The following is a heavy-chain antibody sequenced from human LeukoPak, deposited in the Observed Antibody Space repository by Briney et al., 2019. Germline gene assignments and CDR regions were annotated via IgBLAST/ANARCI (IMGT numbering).Heavy chain of an antibody. CDR3: ARGEMRYCTGGSCYDY. D-gene: IGHD2-15*01. CDR2: IYPGDSDT. J-gene: IGHJ4*02. CDR1: GYRFTSYW. V-gene: IGHV5-51*01. Sequence: GESLKISCKGSGYRFTSYWIGWVRQMPGKGLEWMGIIYPGDSDTTYSPSFQGQVTISADKSISTAYLQWSSLKASDTAMYYCARGEMRYCTGGSCYDYWGQGTLVSVSS.